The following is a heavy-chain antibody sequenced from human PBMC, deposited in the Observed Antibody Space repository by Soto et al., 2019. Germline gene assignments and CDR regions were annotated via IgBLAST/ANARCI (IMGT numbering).Heavy chain of an antibody. CDR2: INPNSGGT. Sequence: ASVKVSCKASGYTFTGYYMHWVRQAPGLGLEWMGWINPNSGGTNYAQKFQGRVTMTRDTSISTAYMELSRLRSDDTAVYYCARDHSRQQLARYFDYWGQGTLVTVSS. CDR1: GYTFTGYY. D-gene: IGHD6-13*01. CDR3: ARDHSRQQLARYFDY. J-gene: IGHJ4*02. V-gene: IGHV1-2*02.